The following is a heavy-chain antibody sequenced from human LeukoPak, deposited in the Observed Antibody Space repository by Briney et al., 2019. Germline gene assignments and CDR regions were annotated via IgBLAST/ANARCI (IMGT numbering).Heavy chain of an antibody. V-gene: IGHV3-9*01. J-gene: IGHJ5*02. CDR3: AKDLGIYYYDSSGYDLP. CDR1: GFTFDDYA. CDR2: ISWNSGSI. Sequence: GGSLRLSCAASGFTFDDYAMHWVRQAPGKGLEWVSGISWNSGSIGYADSVKGRFTISRDNSKNTLYLQMNSLRVEDTAVYYCAKDLGIYYYDSSGYDLPWGQGTLVTVSS. D-gene: IGHD3-22*01.